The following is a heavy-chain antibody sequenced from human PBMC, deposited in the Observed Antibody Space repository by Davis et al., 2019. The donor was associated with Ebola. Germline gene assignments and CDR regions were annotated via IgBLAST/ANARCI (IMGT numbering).Heavy chain of an antibody. Sequence: SETLSLTCSVSGGSINSFLWTWIRQPPGKGLEWVGCMFYNGDTKYNPALESRVTISVDTSKNQFSLKLSSVTAADTAVYYCARDDIGGPYGMDVWGKGTTVTVSS. J-gene: IGHJ6*04. CDR2: MFYNGDT. V-gene: IGHV4-59*01. D-gene: IGHD3-10*01. CDR1: GGSINSFL. CDR3: ARDDIGGPYGMDV.